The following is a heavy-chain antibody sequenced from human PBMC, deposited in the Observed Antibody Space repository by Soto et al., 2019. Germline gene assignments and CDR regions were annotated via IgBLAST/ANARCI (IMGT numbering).Heavy chain of an antibody. CDR2: INSGGST. CDR3: ARDWQLGH. CDR1: GFTFSSYA. Sequence: PVGSLRLSCAASGFTFSSYAMTWVRQAPGKGLECVSVINSGGSTFYADSVKGRFTISRDNSKNTLYLQMNSLSAEDTAVYYCARDWQLGHWGQGTLVSVSS. J-gene: IGHJ5*02. D-gene: IGHD6-13*01. V-gene: IGHV3-23*01.